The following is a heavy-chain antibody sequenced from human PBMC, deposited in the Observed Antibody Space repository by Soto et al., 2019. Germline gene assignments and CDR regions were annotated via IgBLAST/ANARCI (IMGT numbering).Heavy chain of an antibody. Sequence: ASVKVSFKASGYTFTSYDINWVRQATGQGLEWMGWMNPNSGNTDYARKFQGRVTMTRNTSTSTAYMELSSLRSEDTAVYYCARLSSGWSAFDYWGQGTLVTVSS. V-gene: IGHV1-8*01. J-gene: IGHJ4*02. D-gene: IGHD6-19*01. CDR2: MNPNSGNT. CDR1: GYTFTSYD. CDR3: ARLSSGWSAFDY.